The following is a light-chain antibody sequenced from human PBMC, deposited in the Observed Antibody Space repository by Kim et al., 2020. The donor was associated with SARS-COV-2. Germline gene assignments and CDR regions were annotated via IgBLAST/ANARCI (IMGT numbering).Light chain of an antibody. V-gene: IGLV1-40*01. CDR1: SSNIGAGYD. CDR2: GNT. CDR3: QSYDSSLSGYV. Sequence: QRVTISCTGSSSNIGAGYDVHWYQQLPGTAPKLLIYGNTSRPSGVPDRFSGSRSGTSASLAITGLQAEDESDYYCQSYDSSLSGYVFGTGTQLTVL. J-gene: IGLJ1*01.